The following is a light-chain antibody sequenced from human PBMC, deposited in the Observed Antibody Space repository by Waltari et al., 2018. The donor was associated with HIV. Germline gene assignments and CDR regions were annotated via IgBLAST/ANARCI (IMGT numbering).Light chain of an antibody. V-gene: IGLV6-57*03. CDR1: SGRLANNY. CDR3: QSFDGSNVV. Sequence: NLVLTQPHHVSESPGKAVTISCTRSSGRLANNYVQWYQKRPGSAPTIVICEDNQRPSGVPDRFSGSIDRSSNSSSLTISGLKTEDEADYYCQSFDGSNVVFGGGTQVTVL. CDR2: EDN. J-gene: IGLJ7*01.